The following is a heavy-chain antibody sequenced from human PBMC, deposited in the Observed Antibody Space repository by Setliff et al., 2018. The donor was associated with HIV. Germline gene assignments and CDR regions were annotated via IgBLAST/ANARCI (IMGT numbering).Heavy chain of an antibody. D-gene: IGHD6-19*01. CDR3: AKERRGWYPDS. CDR2: ISDSGDNT. Sequence: PERGLEWVSAISDSGDNTNYADSVKGRFTIPRDDSKNTLYLQMNSLTTEDTAVYFCAKERRGWYPDSWGQGTLVTVSS. V-gene: IGHV3-23*01. J-gene: IGHJ4*02.